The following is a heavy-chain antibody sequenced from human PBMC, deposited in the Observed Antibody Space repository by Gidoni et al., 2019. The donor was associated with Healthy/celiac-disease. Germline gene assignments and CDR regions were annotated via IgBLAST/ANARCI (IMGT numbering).Heavy chain of an antibody. CDR3: ARGSIVLLWFGYFDL. J-gene: IGHJ2*01. CDR2: INHSGST. D-gene: IGHD3-10*01. V-gene: IGHV4-34*01. CDR1: GGSFSGYY. Sequence: QVQLQQWGAGLLTPSETLSLTCAVYGGSFSGYYWSWIRQPPGKGLEWIGEINHSGSTNYNPSLKSRVTISVDTSKNQFSLKLSSVTAADTAVYYCARGSIVLLWFGYFDLWGRGTLVTVSS.